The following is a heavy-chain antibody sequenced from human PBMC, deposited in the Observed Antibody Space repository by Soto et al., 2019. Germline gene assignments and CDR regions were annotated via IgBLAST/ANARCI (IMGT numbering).Heavy chain of an antibody. J-gene: IGHJ3*01. D-gene: IGHD2-21*02. Sequence: ASVKVSCKASGYTFNSYGISWVRQAPGQGLEWMGWIRVKNGNTNYAQNFQGRFTMTTDTSTSTAYMELRSLRSDDTAVYYCARGQTVGDFWGQETMVTVSS. CDR2: IRVKNGNT. CDR1: GYTFNSYG. CDR3: ARGQTVGDF. V-gene: IGHV1-18*01.